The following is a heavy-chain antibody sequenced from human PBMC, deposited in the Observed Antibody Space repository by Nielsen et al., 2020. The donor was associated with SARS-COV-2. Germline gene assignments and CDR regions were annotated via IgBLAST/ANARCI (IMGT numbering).Heavy chain of an antibody. J-gene: IGHJ6*03. CDR1: GFTFNIYA. CDR3: AKGGVRGDGFYLHMDV. CDR2: VSASGGST. V-gene: IGHV3-23*01. Sequence: GSLRLSCAASGFTFNIYAMAWVRRAPGRGLQWVTGVSASGGSTYYTDSVRGRFSISRDNSKNTIFLQVDSLRSDDSAVYYCAKGGVRGDGFYLHMDVWGKGTTVTVSS. D-gene: IGHD5-24*01.